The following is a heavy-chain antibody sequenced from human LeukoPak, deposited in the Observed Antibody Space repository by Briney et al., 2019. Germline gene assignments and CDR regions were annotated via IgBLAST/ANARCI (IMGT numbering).Heavy chain of an antibody. CDR2: INPNSGGT. J-gene: IGHJ4*02. CDR1: GYTFTGYY. D-gene: IGHD7-27*01. Sequence: ASVKVSCRASGYTFTGYYMHWVRQAPGQGLEWMGRINPNSGGTTYAQKFQGRVTMTRDTSISTAYMELSRLRSDDTAVYYCARDPTGDKEDYWGQGTLVTVSS. CDR3: ARDPTGDKEDY. V-gene: IGHV1-2*06.